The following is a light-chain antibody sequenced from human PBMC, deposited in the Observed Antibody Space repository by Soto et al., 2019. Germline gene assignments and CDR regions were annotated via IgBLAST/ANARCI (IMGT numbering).Light chain of an antibody. V-gene: IGKV1-5*01. J-gene: IGKJ1*01. CDR1: QSISSW. CDR2: HAS. CDR3: QQYNSYRT. Sequence: DIQMTQSPSTLSASVGGRVTITCRASQSISSWLAWYQQKPGKVPKLLIYHASSLESGVPSRFSGSGSGTEFTLTISGLQPDDSATYYCQQYNSYRTFGQGTKVDI.